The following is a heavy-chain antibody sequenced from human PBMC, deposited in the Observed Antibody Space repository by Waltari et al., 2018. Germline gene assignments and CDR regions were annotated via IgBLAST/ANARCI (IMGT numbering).Heavy chain of an antibody. CDR2: NRGDRSDT. V-gene: IGHV3-74*01. J-gene: IGHJ4*02. CDR1: GFTISDYW. D-gene: IGHD6-13*01. CDR3: ARDTRIAAGIHFEH. Sequence: EVQLVESGGGLVQPGGSLRLSCAASGFTISDYWMHWVRHTPGKGLVWVSRNRGDRSDTSYADSVKGRFTIARDNAQNTLYLQVSSLRTEDTAVYYCARDTRIAAGIHFEHWGQGTLVTVSS.